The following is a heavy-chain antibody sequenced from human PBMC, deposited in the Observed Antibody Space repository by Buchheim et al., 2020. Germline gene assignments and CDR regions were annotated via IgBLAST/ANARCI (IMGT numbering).Heavy chain of an antibody. CDR3: ARGGIVVVPAAQPSSVWFDP. J-gene: IGHJ5*02. Sequence: QVQLQESGPGLVKPSQTLSLTCTVSGGSISSGGYYWSWIRQHPGKGLEWIGYIYYSGSTYYNPSLKSRVTISVDTTKNQFSLQLSSVTAADTAVYYCARGGIVVVPAAQPSSVWFDPWGQGTL. V-gene: IGHV4-31*03. CDR2: IYYSGST. CDR1: GGSISSGGYY. D-gene: IGHD2-2*01.